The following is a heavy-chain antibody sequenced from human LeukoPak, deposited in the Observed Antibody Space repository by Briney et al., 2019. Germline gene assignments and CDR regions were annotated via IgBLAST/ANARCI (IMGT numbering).Heavy chain of an antibody. J-gene: IGHJ3*02. CDR2: ISGSGGST. V-gene: IGHV3-23*01. D-gene: IGHD3-22*01. CDR3: AKDDYYDSSGYRKFIPFFDI. Sequence: PGGSLRLSCAASGFTFSSYAMSWVRQAPGKGLEWVSAISGSGGSTYYADSVKGRFTISRDNSKNTLYLQMNSLRAEDTAVYYCAKDDYYDSSGYRKFIPFFDIWGQGTMVTVSS. CDR1: GFTFSSYA.